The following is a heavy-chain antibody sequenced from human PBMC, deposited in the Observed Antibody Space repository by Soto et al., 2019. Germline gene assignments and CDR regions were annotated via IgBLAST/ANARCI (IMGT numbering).Heavy chain of an antibody. V-gene: IGHV3-23*01. Sequence: GGSLRLSCAASGFTFTTYAMSWVRQAPGKGLEWVSGLSGSGGSTYYADSVKGRFTISRDNSKNTLYLQMNSLRAEDTAVYYCAKDRVSGSSEDYWGQGTLVTVSS. J-gene: IGHJ4*02. CDR3: AKDRVSGSSEDY. D-gene: IGHD6-19*01. CDR1: GFTFTTYA. CDR2: LSGSGGST.